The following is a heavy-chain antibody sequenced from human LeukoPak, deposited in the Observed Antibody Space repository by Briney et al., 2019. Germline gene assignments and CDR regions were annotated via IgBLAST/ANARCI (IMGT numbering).Heavy chain of an antibody. J-gene: IGHJ5*02. Sequence: QAGGSLRLSCATSGFTFSSYAMSWVRQAPGKGLEWVSAISDSGGSTYYADSVKGRFTISRDNSKNTLYLQMNSLRAEDTAVYYCAKDRGKRWLQLQYNWFDPWGQGTLVTVSS. CDR2: ISDSGGST. V-gene: IGHV3-23*01. D-gene: IGHD5-24*01. CDR1: GFTFSSYA. CDR3: AKDRGKRWLQLQYNWFDP.